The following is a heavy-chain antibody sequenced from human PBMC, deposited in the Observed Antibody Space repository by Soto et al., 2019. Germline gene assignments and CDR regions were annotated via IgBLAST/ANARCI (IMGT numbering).Heavy chain of an antibody. J-gene: IGHJ4*02. CDR3: ANRGYSYGFVIY. CDR1: GYTFTNYG. Sequence: GASVKVSCKASGYTFTNYGISWVRQAPGQGLEWMGRIIAMIGNANYAQKLQGRVTITADKSTSTAYMELSSLRSEDTAVYYCANRGYSYGFVIYWGQGTLVTVSS. V-gene: IGHV1-18*01. CDR2: IIAMIGNA. D-gene: IGHD5-18*01.